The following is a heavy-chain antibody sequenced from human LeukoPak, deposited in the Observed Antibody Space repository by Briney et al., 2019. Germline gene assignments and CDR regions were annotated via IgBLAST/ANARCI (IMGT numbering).Heavy chain of an antibody. CDR1: GYTFTSYD. CDR3: AREGHDYGDYAVQY. J-gene: IGHJ4*02. V-gene: IGHV1-8*01. CDR2: MNPNSGNT. D-gene: IGHD4-17*01. Sequence: ASVKVSCKASGYTFTSYDINWVRQATGQGLEWMGWMNPNSGNTGCAQKFQGRVTMTRNTSISTAYMELSSLRSEDTAVYYCAREGHDYGDYAVQYWGQGTLVTVSS.